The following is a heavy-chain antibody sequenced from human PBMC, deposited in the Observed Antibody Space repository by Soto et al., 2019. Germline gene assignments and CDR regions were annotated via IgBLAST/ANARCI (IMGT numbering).Heavy chain of an antibody. J-gene: IGHJ3*01. CDR1: GFPVSSSE. CDR3: ASRASR. D-gene: IGHD1-26*01. Sequence: GSLRLSCSVCGFPVSSSEMYWVRQAPGKGLEWISYIHPSGQPIFYADSVKGRFPIYRDNANNSLFTQMNSLRAEDTAVYYCASRASRWGQGSMVTVS. V-gene: IGHV3-48*03. CDR2: IHPSGQPI.